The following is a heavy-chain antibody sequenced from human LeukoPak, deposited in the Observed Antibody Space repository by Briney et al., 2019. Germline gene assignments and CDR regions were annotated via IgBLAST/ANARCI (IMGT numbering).Heavy chain of an antibody. Sequence: ASVKVSCKASVYTFTSYGISWVRQAPGQGLEWMGWISAYNGNTNYAQKFQGRVTMTRDTSTSTVYMELSSLRSEDTAVYYCARVRGPTTHDAFDIWGQGTMVTVSS. J-gene: IGHJ3*02. CDR1: VYTFTSYG. D-gene: IGHD4-17*01. CDR3: ARVRGPTTHDAFDI. CDR2: ISAYNGNT. V-gene: IGHV1-18*01.